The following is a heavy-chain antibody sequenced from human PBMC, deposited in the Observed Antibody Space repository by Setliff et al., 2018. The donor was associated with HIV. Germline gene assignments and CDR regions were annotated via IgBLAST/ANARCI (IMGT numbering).Heavy chain of an antibody. Sequence: SETLSLTCTVSGGSISGTYYWNWIRQPAGKGLEWVGRIYKSGSSNADPSLKSRVTISVDTSKNQFSLKLNSVTAADTAVYYCARVGASGVASSMDYHYYMDVWGKGTTVTVSS. CDR2: IYKSGSS. CDR3: ARVGASGVASSMDYHYYMDV. J-gene: IGHJ6*03. CDR1: GGSISGTYY. D-gene: IGHD2-2*01. V-gene: IGHV4-61*02.